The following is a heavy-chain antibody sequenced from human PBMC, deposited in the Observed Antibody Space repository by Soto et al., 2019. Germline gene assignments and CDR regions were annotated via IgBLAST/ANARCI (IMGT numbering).Heavy chain of an antibody. V-gene: IGHV3-20*01. J-gene: IGHJ3*02. CDR3: ARDGIYCSSTSCYVSAFDI. D-gene: IGHD2-2*01. CDR2: INWNGGST. CDR1: GVPFDDYG. Sequence: RPGGSLRLSCAASGVPFDDYGMSWVRQAPGKGLEWVSGINWNGGSTGYADSVKGRFTISRDNAKNSLYLQMNSLRAEDTALYHCARDGIYCSSTSCYVSAFDIWGQGTMVTVSS.